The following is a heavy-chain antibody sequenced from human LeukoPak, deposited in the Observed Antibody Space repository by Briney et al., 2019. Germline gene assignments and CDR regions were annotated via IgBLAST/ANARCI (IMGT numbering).Heavy chain of an antibody. D-gene: IGHD1-20*01. V-gene: IGHV5-51*01. Sequence: GESLKISCKGSGYRFTSDWIGWVRQMPGKGLEWMGIIYPGDSDTRYSPSFQGQVTISADKSSNMAYLQWSSLKASDTAIYYCVRQSGSNWHAEDWGQGTLVTVSS. J-gene: IGHJ4*02. CDR3: VRQSGSNWHAED. CDR2: IYPGDSDT. CDR1: GYRFTSDW.